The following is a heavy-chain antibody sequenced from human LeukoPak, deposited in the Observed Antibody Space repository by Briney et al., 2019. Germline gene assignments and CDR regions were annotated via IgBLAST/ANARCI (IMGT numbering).Heavy chain of an antibody. D-gene: IGHD6-13*01. Sequence: GGSLRLSCAASGFTFSSYAMHWVRQAPGKGLEWVAVISYDGSNKYYADSVKGRFTISRDNSKNTLYLQMNSLRAEDTAVYYCARGEIAAALDYYYYGMDDWGQGTTVTVSS. CDR3: ARGEIAAALDYYYYGMDD. J-gene: IGHJ6*02. CDR2: ISYDGSNK. V-gene: IGHV3-30-3*01. CDR1: GFTFSSYA.